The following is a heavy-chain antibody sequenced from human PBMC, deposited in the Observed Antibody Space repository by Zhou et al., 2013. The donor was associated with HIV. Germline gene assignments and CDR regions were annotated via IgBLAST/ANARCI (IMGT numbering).Heavy chain of an antibody. V-gene: IGHV1-69*05. CDR3: ASHPYDFWVGWSLRISVGSWTYRVXCPPRGCDYVPDP. CDR1: GGTFSSYA. D-gene: IGHD3-3*01. J-gene: IGHJ5*02. CDR2: IIPIFGTA. Sequence: QVQLVQSGAEVKKPGSSVKVSCKASGGTFSSYAISWVRQAPGQGLEWMGGIIPIFGTANYAQKFQGRVTITTDESTSTAYMELSSLRSEDTAVYYCASHPYDFWVGWSLRISVGSWTYRVXCPPRGCDYVPDP.